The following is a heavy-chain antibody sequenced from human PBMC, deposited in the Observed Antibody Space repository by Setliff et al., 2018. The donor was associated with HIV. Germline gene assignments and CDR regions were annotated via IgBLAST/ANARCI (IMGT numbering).Heavy chain of an antibody. J-gene: IGHJ4*02. D-gene: IGHD6-19*01. CDR2: IYYSGST. CDR1: GDSTTSSSSY. V-gene: IGHV4-39*07. Sequence: SETLSLTCTVSGDSTTSSSSYWGWIRQPPGKGLEWIGNIYYSGSTYYNPSLKSRVTISVDTSKNQFSLRLSSVTAADTAVYYCARGPPLGYDDSGSDWGQGTLVTVSS. CDR3: ARGPPLGYDDSGSD.